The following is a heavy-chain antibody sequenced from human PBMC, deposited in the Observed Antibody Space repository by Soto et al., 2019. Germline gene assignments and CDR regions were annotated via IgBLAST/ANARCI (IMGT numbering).Heavy chain of an antibody. CDR1: GGSISSYY. V-gene: IGHV4-59*01. Sequence: SETLSLTCTVSGGSISSYYWSWIRQPPGKGLEWIGYIYYSGSTNYNPSLKSRVTISVDTSKNQFSLKLSSVTAADTAVYYCARLDFLSGYYSDYYYGMDVWGQGTTVTVSS. J-gene: IGHJ6*02. CDR3: ARLDFLSGYYSDYYYGMDV. CDR2: IYYSGST. D-gene: IGHD3-3*01.